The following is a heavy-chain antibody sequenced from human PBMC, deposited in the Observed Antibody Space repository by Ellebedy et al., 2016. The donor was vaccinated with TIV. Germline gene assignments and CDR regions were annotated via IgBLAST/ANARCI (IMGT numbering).Heavy chain of an antibody. CDR1: GYTFTDNY. Sequence: ASVKVSXXASGYTFTDNYIHWVRQTPGQGPEWMGWIYPESGGINYAQKFKGRVSMTRDTSISTTYMELSSLTSDDTAVYYCARGIVGARPLGYYFDFWGQGTLVTVS. D-gene: IGHD3-16*01. J-gene: IGHJ4*02. CDR3: ARGIVGARPLGYYFDF. V-gene: IGHV1-2*02. CDR2: IYPESGGI.